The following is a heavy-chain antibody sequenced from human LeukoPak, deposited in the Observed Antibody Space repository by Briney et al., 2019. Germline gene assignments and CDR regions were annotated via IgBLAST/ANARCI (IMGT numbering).Heavy chain of an antibody. Sequence: GGSLRLSCAASGFTFSDYYMSWIRQAPGKGLEWVSHISSSGSSIHYADSVQGRFSISRDNAKNSLYLQMNSLRAEDTAVYYCARERLDLYYYYMDVWGTGTTATVSS. V-gene: IGHV3-11*01. CDR2: ISSSGSSI. J-gene: IGHJ6*03. CDR1: GFTFSDYY. D-gene: IGHD4-11*01. CDR3: ARERLDLYYYYMDV.